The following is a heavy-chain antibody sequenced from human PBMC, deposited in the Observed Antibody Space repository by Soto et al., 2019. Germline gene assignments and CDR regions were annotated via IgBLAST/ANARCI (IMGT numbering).Heavy chain of an antibody. Sequence: QVQLVQSGAEVKKPGSSVKVSCKASGGTFSSYAISWVRQAPGQGLEWMGGIIPIFGTANYAQKFQGRVTITADESRSTAYRERGSLRSEDTAVYYCGGGSSGWPLRWELDYWGQGTLVTVSS. CDR3: GGGSSGWPLRWELDY. J-gene: IGHJ4*02. CDR2: IIPIFGTA. V-gene: IGHV1-69*01. D-gene: IGHD6-19*01. CDR1: GGTFSSYA.